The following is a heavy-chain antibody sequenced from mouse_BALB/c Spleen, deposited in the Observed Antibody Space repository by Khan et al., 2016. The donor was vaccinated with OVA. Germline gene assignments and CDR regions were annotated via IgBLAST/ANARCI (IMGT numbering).Heavy chain of an antibody. Sequence: EVQLQESGPGLVKPSQSLSLTCTVTGYSITSDYAWNWIRQFPGNKLEWMGYISYSGSTSYNPSLKSRISITRDSSKNQFFLKLNSVTTEDTATYYCARFQYGNFYAMDYWGQGTSVTVSS. D-gene: IGHD2-10*02. CDR2: ISYSGST. CDR1: GYSITSDYA. V-gene: IGHV3-2*02. J-gene: IGHJ4*01. CDR3: ARFQYGNFYAMDY.